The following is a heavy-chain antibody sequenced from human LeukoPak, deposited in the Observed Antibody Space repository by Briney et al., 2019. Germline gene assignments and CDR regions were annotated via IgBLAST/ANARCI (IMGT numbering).Heavy chain of an antibody. V-gene: IGHV4-59*01. CDR2: IYYSGST. Sequence: KPSETLSLTCTVSGGSISSYYWSWIRQPPGKGLEWIGYIYYSGSTNYNPSLKSRVTISVDTSKNQFSLKLSSVTAADTAAYYCARDAVAGNRPNYATGFNWFDPWGQGTLVTASS. D-gene: IGHD6-19*01. CDR1: GGSISSYY. CDR3: ARDAVAGNRPNYATGFNWFDP. J-gene: IGHJ5*02.